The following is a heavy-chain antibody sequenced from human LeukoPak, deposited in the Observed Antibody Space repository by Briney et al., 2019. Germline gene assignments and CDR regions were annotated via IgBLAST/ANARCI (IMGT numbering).Heavy chain of an antibody. CDR3: AKDLYSSSSEALDY. J-gene: IGHJ4*02. D-gene: IGHD6-6*01. CDR2: ISGSGGST. CDR1: GFTFDTYG. V-gene: IGHV3-23*01. Sequence: GGSLRLSCAASGFTFDTYGMHWVRQAPGKGLEWVSAISGSGGSTYYADSVKGRFTISRDNSKNTLYLQMNSLRAEDTAVYYCAKDLYSSSSEALDYWGQGTLVTVSS.